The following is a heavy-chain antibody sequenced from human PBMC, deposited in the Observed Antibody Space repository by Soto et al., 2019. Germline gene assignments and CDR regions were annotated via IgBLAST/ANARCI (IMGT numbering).Heavy chain of an antibody. J-gene: IGHJ4*02. Sequence: QLQLQESGPGLVKPSETLSLTCTVSGGSISSSSYYWGWIRQPPGKGLEWIGSIYYSGSTYYNPSLKSRVTISVDTSKNQFSLKLSSVTAADKAVYYCARHLQHIVVAGLDYWGQGTLVTVSS. V-gene: IGHV4-39*01. CDR3: ARHLQHIVVAGLDY. CDR2: IYYSGST. D-gene: IGHD6-19*01. CDR1: GGSISSSSYY.